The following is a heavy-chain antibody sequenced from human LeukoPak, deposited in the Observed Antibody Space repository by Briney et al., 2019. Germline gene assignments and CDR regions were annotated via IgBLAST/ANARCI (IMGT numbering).Heavy chain of an antibody. D-gene: IGHD1-26*01. Sequence: GGSLRLSCAVSGFTFSSYAMSWVRQAPGKGLEWVSTLSGSGSSTYYADSVKGRFTISRDNSKNTLYLQMNSLRAEDTAVYYCAKDSGTYYKGFDYWGQGTLVAVSS. CDR2: LSGSGSST. CDR1: GFTFSSYA. V-gene: IGHV3-23*01. J-gene: IGHJ4*02. CDR3: AKDSGTYYKGFDY.